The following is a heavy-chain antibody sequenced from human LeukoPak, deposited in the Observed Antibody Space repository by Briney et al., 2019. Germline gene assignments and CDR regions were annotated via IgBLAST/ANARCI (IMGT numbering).Heavy chain of an antibody. D-gene: IGHD1-26*01. CDR3: AKDVGKWESLHFFDY. V-gene: IGHV3-23*01. Sequence: GGSLRLSCLTSGFTLSTNAMSWVRQAPGKGLEWISGISGSGASTYYADSVKGRFTISSDDSRNTLYLQMNSLRGDDTAVYYCAKDVGKWESLHFFDYWGQGTLVTVSS. CDR1: GFTLSTNA. J-gene: IGHJ4*02. CDR2: ISGSGAST.